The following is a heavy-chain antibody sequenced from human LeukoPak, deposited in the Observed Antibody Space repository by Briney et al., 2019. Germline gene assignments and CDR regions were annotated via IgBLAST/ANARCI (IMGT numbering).Heavy chain of an antibody. Sequence: GGSLRLSCAASGFTFSSHSMNWVRQAPGKGLEWVSYISSSSSTTYYADSVKGRFTISRDNAKNSLYLQMNSLRAEDTAVYDCARGAYYYEDWGQGTLVTVSS. CDR1: GFTFSSHS. J-gene: IGHJ4*02. CDR2: ISSSSSTT. D-gene: IGHD3-22*01. CDR3: ARGAYYYED. V-gene: IGHV3-48*01.